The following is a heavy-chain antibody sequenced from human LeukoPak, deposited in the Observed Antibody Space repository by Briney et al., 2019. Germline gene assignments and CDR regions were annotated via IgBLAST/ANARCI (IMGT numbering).Heavy chain of an antibody. CDR1: GFTFSDYY. CDR3: ARDRRPGDQLVYEDY. D-gene: IGHD2-2*01. J-gene: IGHJ4*02. V-gene: IGHV3-11*05. CDR2: ISSSGSYT. Sequence: GGSLRLSCAASGFTFSDYYMSWIRQAPGKGLEWVSYISSSGSYTNYADSVKGRFTISRDNAKNLLYLQMNSQRAEDTAVYYCARDRRPGDQLVYEDYWGQGTLVTVSS.